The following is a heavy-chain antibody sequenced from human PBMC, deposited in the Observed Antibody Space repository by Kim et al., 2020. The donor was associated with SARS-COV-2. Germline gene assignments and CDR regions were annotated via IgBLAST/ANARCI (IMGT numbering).Heavy chain of an antibody. Sequence: GGSLRLSCAASGFTFSCYWMHWVRQAPGKGLVWVSRINSDGGTTSYADSVKGRFTISRDNAKSTLYLQMNSLRAEDTAVYYCASRRYTGTYYYFDYWGQGTLVTVSS. V-gene: IGHV3-74*01. CDR3: ASRRYTGTYYYFDY. D-gene: IGHD1-26*01. J-gene: IGHJ4*02. CDR2: INSDGGTT. CDR1: GFTFSCYW.